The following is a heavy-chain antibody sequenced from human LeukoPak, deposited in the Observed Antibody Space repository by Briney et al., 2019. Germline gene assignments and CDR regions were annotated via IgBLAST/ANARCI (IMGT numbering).Heavy chain of an antibody. J-gene: IGHJ4*02. Sequence: GASVKVSCKASGGAFSSYAISWVRQAPGQGLEWMGGIIPIFGTANYAQKFQGRVTITADQSTSTAYMELSSLRSEDTAVYYCARVKDGSYYFDYWGQGTLVTVSS. D-gene: IGHD2-15*01. CDR2: IIPIFGTA. CDR1: GGAFSSYA. V-gene: IGHV1-69*01. CDR3: ARVKDGSYYFDY.